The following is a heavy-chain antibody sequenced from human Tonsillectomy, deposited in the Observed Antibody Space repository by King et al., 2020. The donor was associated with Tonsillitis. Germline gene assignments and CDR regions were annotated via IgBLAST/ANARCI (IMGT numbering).Heavy chain of an antibody. V-gene: IGHV3-33*06. D-gene: IGHD6-6*01. J-gene: IGHJ6*03. CDR3: AKERSGSSSFYYYYYMDV. CDR1: GFTFNSYG. CDR2: IWSDGSNK. Sequence: VQLVESGGGVVQPGRSLRLSCAASGFTFNSYGLHWVRQAPGQGLEGVSLIWSDGSNKYYAESVKGRFTISRDNSKNTGYLQMNSLRAEDTAVYYCAKERSGSSSFYYYYYMDVWGKGTTVTVSS.